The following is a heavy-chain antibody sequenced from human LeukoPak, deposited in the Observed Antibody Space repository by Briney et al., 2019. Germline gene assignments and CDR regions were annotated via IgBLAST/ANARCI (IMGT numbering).Heavy chain of an antibody. V-gene: IGHV1-69*13. CDR2: IIPIFGTA. Sequence: SVKVSCKASGGTFSSYAISWVRQAPGQGLEWMGGIIPIFGTANYAQKFQGRVTITADESTSTAYMELSSLRSEDTAVYYCASADSSSWTYYYYGMDVWGQGTTVAVSS. D-gene: IGHD6-13*01. CDR1: GGTFSSYA. J-gene: IGHJ6*02. CDR3: ASADSSSWTYYYYGMDV.